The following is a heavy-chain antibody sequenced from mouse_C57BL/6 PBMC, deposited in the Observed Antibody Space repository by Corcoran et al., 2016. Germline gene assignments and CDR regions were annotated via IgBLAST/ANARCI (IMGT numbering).Heavy chain of an antibody. CDR1: GYTFTSYG. CDR2: INPNNGGT. D-gene: IGHD1-1*01. CDR3: ARVRGLLFDY. V-gene: IGHV1-81*01. J-gene: IGHJ2*01. Sequence: QVQLQQSGAELERPGASVKLSCKASGYTFTSYGISWVKQRTGQGLEWIGDINPNNGGTSYNQKFKGKDTLTVDKSSSTAYMELRSLTSEDSAVYYCARVRGLLFDYWGQGTTLTVSS.